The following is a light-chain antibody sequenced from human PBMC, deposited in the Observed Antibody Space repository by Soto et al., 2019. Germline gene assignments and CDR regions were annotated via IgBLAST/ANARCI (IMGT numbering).Light chain of an antibody. Sequence: IQMTQSPSSLSASVGDRVTITCGASQGISNYLSWYQQKPGKVPKLLIYAASTLQSGAPSRFSGSGSGTDFTLTISSLQPEDVETYYCQKYNSAPLTFGGGTKVDSK. J-gene: IGKJ4*01. CDR1: QGISNY. CDR2: AAS. V-gene: IGKV1-27*01. CDR3: QKYNSAPLT.